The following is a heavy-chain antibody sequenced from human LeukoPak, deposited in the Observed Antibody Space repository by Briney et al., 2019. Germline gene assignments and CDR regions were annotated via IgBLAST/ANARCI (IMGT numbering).Heavy chain of an antibody. J-gene: IGHJ3*02. Sequence: GGSLRLSCAASGFSFTKYAMAWVRQDPGKGLGWVAIISKDGSMRYYAHSGKGRFTVSRNNSNNAVYMQLNTLKRDDTSCYYCAGEKFDIWGQGTMVTVSA. CDR3: AGEKFDI. CDR2: ISKDGSMR. V-gene: IGHV3-30*04. CDR1: GFSFTKYA.